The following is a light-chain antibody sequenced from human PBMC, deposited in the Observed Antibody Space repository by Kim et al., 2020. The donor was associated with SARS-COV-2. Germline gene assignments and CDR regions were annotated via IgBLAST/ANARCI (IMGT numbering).Light chain of an antibody. Sequence: QSVLTQPPSASGTPGQRVTISCSGSSSNIGSNPVNWYQQFPGTAPKLLIYTNNQWPSGVPDRFSGSKSGTSDSLAISGLQSEDEADYYCAAWDDSLNGVVFGGGTQLTVL. J-gene: IGLJ2*01. CDR2: TNN. V-gene: IGLV1-44*01. CDR3: AAWDDSLNGVV. CDR1: SSNIGSNP.